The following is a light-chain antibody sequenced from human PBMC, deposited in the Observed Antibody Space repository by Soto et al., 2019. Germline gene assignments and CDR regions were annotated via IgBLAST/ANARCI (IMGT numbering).Light chain of an antibody. CDR2: DVS. J-gene: IGLJ1*01. CDR3: SSFAGSNNICV. CDR1: SSDIGGSEY. V-gene: IGLV2-8*01. Sequence: QSALTQPPSASGSPGQSVTISCTGSSSDIGGSEYVAWYQQHPGKAPKLIIYDVSRRPSGVPDRFSGSKSGNTASLTVSGLQAEDEADYYCSSFAGSNNICVFGTGTKLTVL.